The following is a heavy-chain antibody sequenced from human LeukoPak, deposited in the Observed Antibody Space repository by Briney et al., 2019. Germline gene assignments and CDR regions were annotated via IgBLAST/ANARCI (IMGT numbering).Heavy chain of an antibody. J-gene: IGHJ6*03. D-gene: IGHD1-1*01. CDR2: ISTSGSTI. Sequence: GGSLRLSCAASGFTFSDYYMSWIRQAPGKGLEWVAYISTSGSTIYYADSVKGRFTISRDNAKNSLYLQMNSLRAEDTAVYYCARDFSTGYYYYMDVWGKGTTVTISS. CDR1: GFTFSDYY. CDR3: ARDFSTGYYYYMDV. V-gene: IGHV3-11*01.